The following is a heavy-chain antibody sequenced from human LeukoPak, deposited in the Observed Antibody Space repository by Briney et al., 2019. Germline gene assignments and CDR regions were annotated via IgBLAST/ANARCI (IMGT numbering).Heavy chain of an antibody. D-gene: IGHD3-22*01. V-gene: IGHV4-39*07. Sequence: SETLSLACTVSGGSISSSSYYWGWIRQSPGKGLEWIGSIYYSGITYYNPSLKSRVTISVDTSKNQFSVKMSSVTAADTAVYYCASSFPGYYYDSSGYNDAFDIWGQGTMVTVSS. CDR3: ASSFPGYYYDSSGYNDAFDI. CDR1: GGSISSSSYY. J-gene: IGHJ3*02. CDR2: IYYSGIT.